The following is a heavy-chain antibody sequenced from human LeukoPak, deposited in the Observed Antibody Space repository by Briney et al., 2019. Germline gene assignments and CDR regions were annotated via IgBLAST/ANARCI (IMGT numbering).Heavy chain of an antibody. Sequence: GGSLRLSCAASGFTFSSYSMNWVRQAPGKGLEWVSSISSSSSYIYYADSVKGRFTISRDNAKNSLYLQMNSLRAEDTAVYYCARGSYCASTSCFEGYRGYYYGMDVWGLGTTVTVSS. CDR2: ISSSSSYI. J-gene: IGHJ6*02. V-gene: IGHV3-21*01. D-gene: IGHD2-2*01. CDR1: GFTFSSYS. CDR3: ARGSYCASTSCFEGYRGYYYGMDV.